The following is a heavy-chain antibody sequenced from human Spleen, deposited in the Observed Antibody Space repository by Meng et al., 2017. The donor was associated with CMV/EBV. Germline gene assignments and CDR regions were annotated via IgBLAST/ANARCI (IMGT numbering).Heavy chain of an antibody. CDR3: AKDLVVVIATGYYGMDV. CDR1: GFTFSSYG. V-gene: IGHV3-30*02. D-gene: IGHD2-21*01. Sequence: GESLKISCAASGFTFSSYGMHWVRQAPGKGLEWVAFIRYDGSNKYYADSVKGRFTISRDNSKNTPYLQMNSLRAEDTAVYYCAKDLVVVIATGYYGMDVWGQGTTVTVS. CDR2: IRYDGSNK. J-gene: IGHJ6*02.